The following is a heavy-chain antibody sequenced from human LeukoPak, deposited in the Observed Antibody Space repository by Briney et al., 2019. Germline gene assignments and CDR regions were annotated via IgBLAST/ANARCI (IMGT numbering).Heavy chain of an antibody. CDR2: IRYDGSNK. CDR1: GFTFSSYG. Sequence: GGSLRLSCAASGFTFSSYGMHWVRQAPGKGLEWVAFIRYDGSNKYYADSVKGRFTISRDNSKNTLYLQMNSLRAEDTAVYYCAKDEKGLRFLKWLPHFDYWGQGTLVTVSS. CDR3: AKDEKGLRFLKWLPHFDY. D-gene: IGHD3-3*01. J-gene: IGHJ4*02. V-gene: IGHV3-30*02.